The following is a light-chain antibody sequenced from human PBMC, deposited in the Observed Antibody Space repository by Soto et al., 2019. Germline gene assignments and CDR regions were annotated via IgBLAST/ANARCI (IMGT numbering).Light chain of an antibody. CDR1: QDISNY. CDR3: QPYDNLPGT. J-gene: IGKJ3*01. Sequence: DLQMTQSPSSLSASVGDRVTITCQASQDISNYLNWYQQKPGKAPKLCIYDASNLETGVPSRFSGSGSGTDFTFAISRLQPEDVATYYGQPYDNLPGTFGPGTSVAIK. V-gene: IGKV1-33*01. CDR2: DAS.